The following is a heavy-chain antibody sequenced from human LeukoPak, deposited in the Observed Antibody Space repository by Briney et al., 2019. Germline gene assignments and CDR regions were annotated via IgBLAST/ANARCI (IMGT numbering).Heavy chain of an antibody. Sequence: GGSLRLYCAASGRAVSGNYMTWSRQAPGKGLEWVSVIYSGGSTYYADSGKGRVTISRDSSKNPLYLQMTSLRPEDTAVYYCARDPYTSSWYWAFDIWGQGTMVTVSS. J-gene: IGHJ3*02. D-gene: IGHD6-13*01. CDR3: ARDPYTSSWYWAFDI. CDR1: GRAVSGNY. V-gene: IGHV3-66*02. CDR2: IYSGGST.